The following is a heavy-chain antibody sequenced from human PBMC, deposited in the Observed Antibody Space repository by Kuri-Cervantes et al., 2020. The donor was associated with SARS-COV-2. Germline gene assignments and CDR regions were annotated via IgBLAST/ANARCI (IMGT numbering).Heavy chain of an antibody. V-gene: IGHV4-34*01. CDR1: GGSFSGFY. Sequence: SETLSLTCAVYGGSFSGFYWSWIRQAPGKGLEWIGEINHSGSANYSPSLKSRVTISVDTSKNQFSLKLSSVTAADTAVYYCARGTNITAAGTLDYWGQGTLVTVSS. CDR3: ARGTNITAAGTLDY. CDR2: INHSGSA. D-gene: IGHD6-13*01. J-gene: IGHJ4*02.